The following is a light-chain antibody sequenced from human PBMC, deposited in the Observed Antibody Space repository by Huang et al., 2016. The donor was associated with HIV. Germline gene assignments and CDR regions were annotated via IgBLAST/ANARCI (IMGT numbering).Light chain of an antibody. J-gene: IGKJ2*01. V-gene: IGKV3-20*01. CDR3: QQYGSSLYT. CDR1: QSVSSSY. Sequence: DIVLTQSPGTLSLSPGERATLSCRASQSVSSSYLAWYQQKPGQAPRLLIDGESSRATGIPDRFRGSGSGTDFTLTSSRLEHEDFAVYYCQQYGSSLYTFGQGTKLEIK. CDR2: GES.